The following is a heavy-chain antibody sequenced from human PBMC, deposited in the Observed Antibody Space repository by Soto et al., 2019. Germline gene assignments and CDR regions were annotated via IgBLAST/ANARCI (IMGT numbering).Heavy chain of an antibody. D-gene: IGHD3-9*01. CDR3: ARGEKYYDILTGSTPPSFDY. V-gene: IGHV1-8*01. Sequence: ASVKVSCKASGYTFTSYDINWVRQATGQGLEWMGWMNPNSGNTGYAQKFQGRVTMTRNTSISTAYMELSSLRSEDTAVYYCARGEKYYDILTGSTPPSFDYWGQGTLVTVPS. CDR2: MNPNSGNT. J-gene: IGHJ4*02. CDR1: GYTFTSYD.